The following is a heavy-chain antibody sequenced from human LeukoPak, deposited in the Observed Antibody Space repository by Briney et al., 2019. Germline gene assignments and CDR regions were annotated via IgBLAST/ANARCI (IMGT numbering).Heavy chain of an antibody. J-gene: IGHJ4*02. CDR1: GGSISSYY. Sequence: SETLSLTCTVSGGSISSYYWSWIRQPAEKGLEWIGRIYTSGSTNYNPSLKSRVTMSVDTSKNQFSLKLRILTAANTAMYYCSRIPDDGDYVFHYWGQGTLVTVTS. CDR3: SRIPDDGDYVFHY. CDR2: IYTSGST. V-gene: IGHV4-4*07. D-gene: IGHD4-17*01.